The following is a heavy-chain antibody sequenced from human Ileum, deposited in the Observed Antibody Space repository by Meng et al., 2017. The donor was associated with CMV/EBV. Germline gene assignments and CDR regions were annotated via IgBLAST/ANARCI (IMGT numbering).Heavy chain of an antibody. CDR2: ISSDGSNK. CDR1: GFTFSKYA. V-gene: IGHV3-23*03. J-gene: IGHJ4*02. Sequence: GESLKISCVTSGFTFSKYAMSWVRHVSGKGLEWLSNISSDGSNKHYAESAKGRCTISRDNSKDTLYLDLTSLGGDDTAIYYCAKQSVVASIWAPYEHWGQGALVTVSS. D-gene: IGHD2-21*01. CDR3: AKQSVVASIWAPYEH.